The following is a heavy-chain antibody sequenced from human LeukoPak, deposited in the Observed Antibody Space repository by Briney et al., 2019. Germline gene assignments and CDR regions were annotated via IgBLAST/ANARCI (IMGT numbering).Heavy chain of an antibody. J-gene: IGHJ5*02. V-gene: IGHV4-39*07. D-gene: IGHD3-3*01. Sequence: KPSETLSLTCTVSGGSISSTGYYWGWIRQPPGKGLEWIGSISYSGSTYYNPSLKSRVTISVDTSKNQFSLKLRSVTVADTAVYYCARDRLLGHPYNEFWNGERRKDYSWFDPWGQGTLVTVSS. CDR1: GGSISSTGYY. CDR3: ARDRLLGHPYNEFWNGERRKDYSWFDP. CDR2: ISYSGST.